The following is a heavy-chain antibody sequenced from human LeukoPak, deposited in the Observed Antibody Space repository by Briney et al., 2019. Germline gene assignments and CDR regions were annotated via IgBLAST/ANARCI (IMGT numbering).Heavy chain of an antibody. D-gene: IGHD1-26*01. Sequence: AGGSLRLSCVASGFTFNNYGIHWVRQAPGKGLEWVAVISYDGSHKYYADSVKGRFTISRDNSKNSLYLQMNSLRAEDTAVYYCAKDVQRGSSPTDYRGQGTLVTVSS. V-gene: IGHV3-30*18. CDR3: AKDVQRGSSPTDY. J-gene: IGHJ4*02. CDR1: GFTFNNYG. CDR2: ISYDGSHK.